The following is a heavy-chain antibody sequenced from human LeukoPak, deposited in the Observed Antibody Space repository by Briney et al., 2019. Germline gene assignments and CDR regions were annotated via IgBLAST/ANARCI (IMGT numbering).Heavy chain of an antibody. CDR2: ISGSGGST. CDR3: ARKTSITIFGVVDY. D-gene: IGHD3-3*01. CDR1: GFTFSSYA. J-gene: IGHJ4*02. V-gene: IGHV3-23*01. Sequence: PGGSLRPSCAASGFTFSSYAMSWVRQAPGKGLEWVSAISGSGGSTYYADSVKGRFTISRDNSKNTLYLQMNSLRAEDTAVYYCARKTSITIFGVVDYWGQGTLVTVSS.